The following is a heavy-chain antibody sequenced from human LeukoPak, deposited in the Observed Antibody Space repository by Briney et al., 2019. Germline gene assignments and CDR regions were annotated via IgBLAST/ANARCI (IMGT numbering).Heavy chain of an antibody. J-gene: IGHJ5*02. V-gene: IGHV4-34*01. Sequence: SETLSLTCAVYGGSFSGYYWSWIRQPPGKGLEWIGEINHSGSTNYNPSLKSRVTISVDTSKNQFSLKLSSVTAADTAVYYCARGSDSSGYYGDWFYPWGQGTLVTVSS. CDR3: ARGSDSSGYYGDWFYP. CDR2: INHSGST. D-gene: IGHD3-22*01. CDR1: GGSFSGYY.